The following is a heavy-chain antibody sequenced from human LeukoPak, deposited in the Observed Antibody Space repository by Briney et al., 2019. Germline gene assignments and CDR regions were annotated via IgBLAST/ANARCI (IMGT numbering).Heavy chain of an antibody. CDR3: ARVRTRGGFDY. J-gene: IGHJ4*02. V-gene: IGHV3-23*01. CDR1: GFAFSSYG. CDR2: IGESGGST. Sequence: GGSLRLSCAASGFAFSSYGMSWVRQAPGKGLEWVATIGESGGSTYYADSVKGRFTISRDNSKNTLYLQMNSLRAEDTAVYYCARVRTRGGFDYWGQGTLVTVSS. D-gene: IGHD3-10*01.